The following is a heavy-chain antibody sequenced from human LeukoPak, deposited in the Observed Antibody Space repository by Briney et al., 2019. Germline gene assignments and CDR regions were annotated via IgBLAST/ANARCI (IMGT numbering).Heavy chain of an antibody. J-gene: IGHJ1*01. D-gene: IGHD6-13*01. CDR3: ARGSGSSWSEYFQH. V-gene: IGHV1-2*04. Sequence: ASVKVSCKASGYTFTRYYMHWVGQAGGQGREGMGWINPNSGGTNYAQKFQGWVTMTRDTSISTAYMELSRLRSDDTAVYYCARGSGSSWSEYFQHWGQGTLVTVSS. CDR2: INPNSGGT. CDR1: GYTFTRYY.